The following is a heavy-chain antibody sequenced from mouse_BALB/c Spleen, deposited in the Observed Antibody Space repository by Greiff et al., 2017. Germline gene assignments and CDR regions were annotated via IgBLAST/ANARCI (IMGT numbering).Heavy chain of an antibody. Sequence: VQLQQSGAELATPGASVKLSCKASGYTFTSYWMHWVKQRPGQGLEWIGYINPSTGYTEYNQKFKDKATLTADKSSSTAYMQLCSLTSEDSAVYYCARGTETRAMDYWGQGTRVTVSA. CDR1: GYTFTSYW. J-gene: IGHJ3*01. V-gene: IGHV1-7*01. CDR2: INPSTGYT. D-gene: IGHD1-1*02. CDR3: ARGTETRAMDY.